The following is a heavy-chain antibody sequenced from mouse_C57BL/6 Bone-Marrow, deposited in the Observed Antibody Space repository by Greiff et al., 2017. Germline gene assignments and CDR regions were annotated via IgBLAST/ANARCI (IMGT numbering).Heavy chain of an antibody. D-gene: IGHD2-5*01. J-gene: IGHJ3*01. CDR1: GYTFTSYW. V-gene: IGHV1-69*01. CDR2: IDPSDSYT. CDR3: ARSYYSNYGFAC. Sequence: QVQLQQPGAELVMPGASVKLSCTASGYTFTSYWMHWVKQRPGQGLEWIGEIDPSDSYTNYNQKFKGKSTLTVDKSSSTAYMQLSSLTSEDSAVYYCARSYYSNYGFACWGQGTLVTVSA.